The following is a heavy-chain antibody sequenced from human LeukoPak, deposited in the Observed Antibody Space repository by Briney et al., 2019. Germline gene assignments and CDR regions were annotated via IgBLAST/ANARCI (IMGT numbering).Heavy chain of an antibody. V-gene: IGHV4-34*01. CDR3: ARKFTMVRGVISHWFDP. Sequence: SETLSLTCAVYGGSFSGYYWSWIRQPPGKGLEWIGEINHSGSTNYNPSLKSRVTISVDTSKNQFSLKLSSVTAADTAAYYCARKFTMVRGVISHWFDPWGQGTLVTVSS. J-gene: IGHJ5*02. D-gene: IGHD3-10*01. CDR1: GGSFSGYY. CDR2: INHSGST.